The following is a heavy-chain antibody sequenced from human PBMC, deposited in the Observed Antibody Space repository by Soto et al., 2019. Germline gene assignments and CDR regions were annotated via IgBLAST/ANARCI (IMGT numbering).Heavy chain of an antibody. CDR2: ISSNGGST. V-gene: IGHV3-64*01. D-gene: IGHD5-12*01. CDR1: GFTFSSYA. Sequence: GSLRLSCAASGFTFSSYAMHWVRQAPGKGLEYVSAISSNGGSTYYANSVKGRFTISRDNSKNTLYLQMGSLRAEDMAVYYCARGYSGYDGVDYWGQGTLVTVSS. J-gene: IGHJ4*02. CDR3: ARGYSGYDGVDY.